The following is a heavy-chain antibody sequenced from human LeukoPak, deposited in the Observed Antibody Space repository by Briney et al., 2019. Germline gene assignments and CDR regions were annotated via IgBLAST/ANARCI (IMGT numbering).Heavy chain of an antibody. CDR2: ISSSSSTI. Sequence: GGSLRLSCAASGFTFSSYSMNWVRQAPGKGLEWVSYISSSSSTIYYADSVKGRFTISRDNAKNSLYLQMNSLRAEDTAVYYCPRDLSLYTGQLAFDHWGQGTLVTVSS. CDR3: PRDLSLYTGQLAFDH. J-gene: IGHJ4*02. V-gene: IGHV3-48*01. CDR1: GFTFSSYS. D-gene: IGHD2-2*01.